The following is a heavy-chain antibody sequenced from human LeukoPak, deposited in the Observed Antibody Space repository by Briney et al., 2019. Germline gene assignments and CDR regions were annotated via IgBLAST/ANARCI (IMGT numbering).Heavy chain of an antibody. CDR2: ISYDGSNK. V-gene: IGHV3-30*03. CDR3: ARDIIAARPDDY. Sequence: GGSLRLSCAASGFTFSSYGMHWVRQAPGKGLEWVAVISYDGSNKYYADSVKGRFTISRDNSENTLYLQMNSLRAEDTAVYYCARDIIAARPDDYWGQGTLVTVSS. J-gene: IGHJ4*02. CDR1: GFTFSSYG. D-gene: IGHD6-6*01.